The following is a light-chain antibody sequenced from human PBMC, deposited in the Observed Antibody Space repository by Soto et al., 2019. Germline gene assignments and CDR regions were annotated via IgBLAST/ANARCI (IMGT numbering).Light chain of an antibody. CDR2: DAS. J-gene: IGKJ4*02. CDR1: QSVSSY. Sequence: EIVLTQSPATLSLSPGERATLSCRASQSVSSYLAWYQQKPGQAPRLLIYDASNRATGIPARFSGSGSGTDFTLTISSLEPEDFAVYYCQQRRRTCGGGTKVEIK. CDR3: QQRRRT. V-gene: IGKV3-11*01.